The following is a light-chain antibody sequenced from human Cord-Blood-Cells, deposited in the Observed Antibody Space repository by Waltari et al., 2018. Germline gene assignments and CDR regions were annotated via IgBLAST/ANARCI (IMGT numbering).Light chain of an antibody. CDR3: SSYTSSSTLV. CDR2: DVS. CDR1: SSDVGGYKY. J-gene: IGLJ1*01. V-gene: IGLV2-14*01. Sequence: QSALTQPASVSGSPGQSITISCTGTSSDVGGYKYVSWYQQHPGKAPKLMIYDVSNRPSGFSNRFSGSKSGNTASLTISGLQAEDEADYYCSSYTSSSTLVFGTGTKVTVL.